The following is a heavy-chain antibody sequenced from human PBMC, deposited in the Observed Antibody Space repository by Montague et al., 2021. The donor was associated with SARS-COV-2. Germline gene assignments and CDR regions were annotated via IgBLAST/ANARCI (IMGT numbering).Heavy chain of an antibody. J-gene: IGHJ4*02. V-gene: IGHV3-21*01. D-gene: IGHD1-26*01. CDR2: ISSSGSDI. CDR3: AAHGDY. CDR1: GFTFSSYN. Sequence: SLRLSCAASGFTFSSYNMHWVRQAPGKGLEWVSSISSSGSDIHYADSVKDRFTISRDNARVSLYLHMNNLTAEDTTVYYCAAHGDYWGQGILVTVSS.